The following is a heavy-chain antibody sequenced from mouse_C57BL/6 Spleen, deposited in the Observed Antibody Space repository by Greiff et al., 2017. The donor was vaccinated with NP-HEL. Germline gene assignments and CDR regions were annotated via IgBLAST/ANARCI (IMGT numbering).Heavy chain of an antibody. Sequence: QVQLQQPGAELVKPGASVKLSCKASGYTFTSYWMQWVKQRPGQGLEWIGEIDPSDSYTNYNQKFKGKATLTVDTSSSTAYMQLSSLTSEDSAVYYCALITWFAYWGQGTLVTVSA. CDR1: GYTFTSYW. V-gene: IGHV1-50*01. D-gene: IGHD2-4*01. CDR2: IDPSDSYT. CDR3: ALITWFAY. J-gene: IGHJ3*01.